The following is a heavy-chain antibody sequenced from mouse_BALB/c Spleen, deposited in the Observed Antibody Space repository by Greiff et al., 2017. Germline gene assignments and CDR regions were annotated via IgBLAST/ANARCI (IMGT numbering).Heavy chain of an antibody. V-gene: IGHV7-3*02. D-gene: IGHD2-12*01. CDR2: IRNKANGYTT. Sequence: EVQGVESGGGLVQPGGSLRLSCATSGFTFTDYYMSWVRQPPGKALEWLGFIRNKANGYTTEYSASVKGRFTISRDNSQSILYLQMNTLRAEDSATYYCARDNSQTYFDVWGAGTTVTVSS. CDR3: ARDNSQTYFDV. J-gene: IGHJ1*01. CDR1: GFTFTDYY.